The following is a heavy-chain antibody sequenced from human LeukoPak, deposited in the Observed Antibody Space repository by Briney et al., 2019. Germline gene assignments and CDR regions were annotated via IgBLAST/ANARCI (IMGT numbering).Heavy chain of an antibody. CDR3: ARDEGRYYDFWSGYRTHDAFDI. CDR2: INPSGGST. J-gene: IGHJ3*02. V-gene: IGHV1-46*01. CDR1: GYTFTSYY. D-gene: IGHD3-3*01. Sequence: ASVKVSCKASGYTFTSYYMHWVRQAPGQGLERMGIINPSGGSTSYAQKFQGRVTMTRDTSTSTVYMELSSLRSEDTAVYYCARDEGRYYDFWSGYRTHDAFDIWGQGTMVTVSS.